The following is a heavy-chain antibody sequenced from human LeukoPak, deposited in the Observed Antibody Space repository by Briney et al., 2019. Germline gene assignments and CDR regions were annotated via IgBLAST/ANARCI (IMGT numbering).Heavy chain of an antibody. V-gene: IGHV1-2*04. CDR3: AREPDIVVVPAAQSVNDY. J-gene: IGHJ4*02. CDR2: INPNSGGT. Sequence: ASVKVSCKASGYTFTGYYMHWVRQAPGQGLEWMGWINPNSGGTNYAQKFQGWVTMTRDTSISTAYMELSRLRSDDTAVYYCAREPDIVVVPAAQSVNDYWGQGTLVTVSS. CDR1: GYTFTGYY. D-gene: IGHD2-2*01.